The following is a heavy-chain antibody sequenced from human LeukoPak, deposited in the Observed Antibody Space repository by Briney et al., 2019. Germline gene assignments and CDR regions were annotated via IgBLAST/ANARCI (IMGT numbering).Heavy chain of an antibody. CDR3: ATAGQLWSYYFDY. CDR2: FDPEDGET. D-gene: IGHD5-18*01. Sequence: ASVKVSCKVSGYTLTELSMHWVRRAPGKGLEWMGGFDPEDGETIYAQKFQGRVTMTEDTSTDTAYMELSSLRSEDTAVYYCATAGQLWSYYFDYWGQGTLVTVSS. V-gene: IGHV1-24*01. CDR1: GYTLTELS. J-gene: IGHJ4*02.